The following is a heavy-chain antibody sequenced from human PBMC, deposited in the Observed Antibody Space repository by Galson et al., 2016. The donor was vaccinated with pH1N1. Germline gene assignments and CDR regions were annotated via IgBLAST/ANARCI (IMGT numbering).Heavy chain of an antibody. V-gene: IGHV3-49*03. CDR2: IRSKAYGGTT. CDR1: GFTFGDYA. J-gene: IGHJ6*02. D-gene: IGHD3-10*01. Sequence: SLRLSCAASGFTFGDYAMSWFRQAPGKGLEWVGFIRSKAYGGTTEYAASVKGRFTISRDDSKSIAYLKMNSLKTEDKAVYYCTRDGIWFGELYYYYGMDVWGQGTTVTVSS. CDR3: TRDGIWFGELYYYYGMDV.